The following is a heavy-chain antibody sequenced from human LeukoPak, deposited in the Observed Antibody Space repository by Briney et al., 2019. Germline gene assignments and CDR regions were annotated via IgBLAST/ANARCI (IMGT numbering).Heavy chain of an antibody. CDR3: ARGNGTYTPSDH. D-gene: IGHD1-26*01. Sequence: SVKVSCKASGGISHPYAIAWLRQAPGQGLEWMGGITPLVSTTVYARQLRGRVTFTADEATRTVYMELRSLSSDDTAIYYCARGNGTYTPSDHWGQGTLVTVSS. V-gene: IGHV1-69*13. CDR1: GGISHPYA. J-gene: IGHJ4*02. CDR2: ITPLVSTT.